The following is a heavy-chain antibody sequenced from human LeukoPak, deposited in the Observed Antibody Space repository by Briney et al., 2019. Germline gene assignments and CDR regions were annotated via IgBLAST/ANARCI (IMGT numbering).Heavy chain of an antibody. CDR1: GGSIGSYY. Sequence: SETLSLTCTVSGGSIGSYYWGWIRQPPGKGFEWIGYNSNSGSTDYNPSLKSRVTISVDTSKSQFSLKLSSLTAADTAMFYCVRHGGGYSFDYWGQGTLVTVSS. J-gene: IGHJ4*02. V-gene: IGHV4-59*08. CDR3: VRHGGGYSFDY. D-gene: IGHD2-21*01. CDR2: NSNSGST.